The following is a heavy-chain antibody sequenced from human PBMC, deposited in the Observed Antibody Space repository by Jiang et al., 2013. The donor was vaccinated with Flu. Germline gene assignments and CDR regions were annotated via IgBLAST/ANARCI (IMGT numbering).Heavy chain of an antibody. V-gene: IGHV5-10-1*01. CDR3: ALVGATSYYGMDV. J-gene: IGHJ6*02. CDR1: GYSFTSYW. CDR2: IDPSDSYT. D-gene: IGHD1-26*01. Sequence: SGAEVKKPGESLKISCKGSGYSFTSYWIGWVRRMPGKGLEWMGRIDPSDSYTNYSPSFQGHVTISADKSISTAYLQWSSLKASDTAMYYCALVGATSYYGMDVWGQGTTVTVSS.